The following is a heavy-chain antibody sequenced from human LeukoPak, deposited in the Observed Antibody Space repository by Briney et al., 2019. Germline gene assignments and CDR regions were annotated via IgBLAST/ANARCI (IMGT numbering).Heavy chain of an antibody. D-gene: IGHD6-19*01. CDR3: ARDPVAGKFDY. V-gene: IGHV3-7*04. Sequence: GGSLRLSCAASGFTFSNCWMSWVRQAPGKGLEWVANVKQDGSDKYYVDSVKGRFTISRDNAKNSLYLQMNSLRAEDTAVYYCARDPVAGKFDYWGQGTLVTVSS. CDR1: GFTFSNCW. J-gene: IGHJ4*02. CDR2: VKQDGSDK.